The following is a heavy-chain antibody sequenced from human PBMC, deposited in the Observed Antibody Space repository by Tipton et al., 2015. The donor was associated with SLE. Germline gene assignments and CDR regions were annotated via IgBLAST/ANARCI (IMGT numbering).Heavy chain of an antibody. J-gene: IGHJ4*02. CDR3: ARLYYDILTGSSRDWYFDY. CDR2: VYKN. CDR1: GVSISNYY. V-gene: IGHV4-59*08. Sequence: LRLSCYVTGVSISNYYWTWIRQSPGKGLEWIGNVYKNYNPSLESRVTISVDTSRNLFSLNLSSVTAADTAVYYCARLYYDILTGSSRDWYFDYWGQGTLVTVSS. D-gene: IGHD3-9*01.